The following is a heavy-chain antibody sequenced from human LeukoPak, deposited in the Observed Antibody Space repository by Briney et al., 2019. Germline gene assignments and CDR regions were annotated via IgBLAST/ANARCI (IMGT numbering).Heavy chain of an antibody. Sequence: GGSLRLSCAASGFTFSSYWMSWVRQAPGKGLEWVANIKQDGSEKYYVDSVKGRFTISRDNAKNSLYLQMNSLRAEDTAVYYCARGSSDYGDYSLLHGMDVWGQGTTVTVPS. J-gene: IGHJ6*02. CDR2: IKQDGSEK. CDR3: ARGSSDYGDYSLLHGMDV. CDR1: GFTFSSYW. V-gene: IGHV3-7*01. D-gene: IGHD4-17*01.